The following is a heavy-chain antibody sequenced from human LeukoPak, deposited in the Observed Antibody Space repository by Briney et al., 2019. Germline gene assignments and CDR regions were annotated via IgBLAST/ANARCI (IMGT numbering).Heavy chain of an antibody. D-gene: IGHD5/OR15-5a*01. CDR2: INHSGST. Sequence: PSETLSLTCAVYGGSFSGYYWSWIRQPPGKGLEWIGEINHSGSTNYNPSLKSRVTISVDTSKNQFSLKLSSVTAADTAVYYCARVGGGVYELRAFDIWGQGTMVTVSS. CDR3: ARVGGGVYELRAFDI. J-gene: IGHJ3*02. V-gene: IGHV4-34*01. CDR1: GGSFSGYY.